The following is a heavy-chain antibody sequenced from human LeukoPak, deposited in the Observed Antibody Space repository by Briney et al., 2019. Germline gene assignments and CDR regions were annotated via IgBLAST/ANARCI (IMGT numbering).Heavy chain of an antibody. D-gene: IGHD2-21*02. J-gene: IGHJ4*02. CDR1: GGSISSYY. CDR2: IYYSGST. V-gene: IGHV4-59*01. CDR3: AREPSALAYCGGDCYSGGFDY. Sequence: SETLSLTCTVSGGSISSYYWSWIRQPPGKGPEWIGYIYYSGSTNYNPSLKSRVTISVDTSKNQFSLKLSSVTAADTAVYYCAREPSALAYCGGDCYSGGFDYWGQGTLVTVSS.